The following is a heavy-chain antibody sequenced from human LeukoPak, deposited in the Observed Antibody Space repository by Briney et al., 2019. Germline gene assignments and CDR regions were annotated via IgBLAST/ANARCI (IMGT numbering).Heavy chain of an antibody. CDR3: ARVGFWSGINPPVYWYFDL. CDR1: GYSISSGYY. CDR2: ISYSGST. V-gene: IGHV4-38-2*01. D-gene: IGHD3-3*01. Sequence: SETLSLTCGVSGYSISSGYYWGWVRQPPGKGLEWLAYISYSGSTNYNPSLKSRVTISVDTSKNQFSLKLSSVTAADTAVYYCARVGFWSGINPPVYWYFDLWGRGTLVTVSS. J-gene: IGHJ2*01.